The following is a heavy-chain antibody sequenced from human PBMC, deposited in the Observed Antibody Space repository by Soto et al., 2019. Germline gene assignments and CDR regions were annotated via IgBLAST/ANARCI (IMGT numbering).Heavy chain of an antibody. Sequence: PGGSLRLSCAASGFTFSSYAMNWVRQAPGRGLEWVSGISGSGHGTNYADSVKGRFTISRDNSKNTLYLQMNSLRAEDTDEYYCARSYSERYFDYWGRGTLATVSS. CDR3: ARSYSERYFDY. J-gene: IGHJ4*01. V-gene: IGHV3-23*01. D-gene: IGHD1-26*01. CDR1: GFTFSSYA. CDR2: ISGSGHGT.